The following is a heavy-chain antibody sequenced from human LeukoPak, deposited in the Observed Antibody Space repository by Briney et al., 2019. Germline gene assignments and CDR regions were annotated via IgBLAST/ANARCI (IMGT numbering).Heavy chain of an antibody. CDR1: GDSISSYY. CDR2: IYTSGST. J-gene: IGHJ6*02. D-gene: IGHD6-13*01. Sequence: PSETLSLTCTVSGDSISSYYWSWIRQPAGKGLEWIGRIYTSGSTKFNPSLKSRVTMSVDTSKNQLSLKLSSVTAADTAVYYCARDSGRVAAAGTKVYYYGMDVWGQGTTVTVSS. V-gene: IGHV4-4*07. CDR3: ARDSGRVAAAGTKVYYYGMDV.